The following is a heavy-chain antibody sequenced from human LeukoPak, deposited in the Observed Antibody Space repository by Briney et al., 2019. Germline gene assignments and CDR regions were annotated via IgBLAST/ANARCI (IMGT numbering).Heavy chain of an antibody. J-gene: IGHJ4*02. CDR1: GFTFSSYW. V-gene: IGHV3-7*01. CDR2: INQDGREK. Sequence: GGSLTLSCTVSGFTFSSYWMTWVRQVPGRGLQWVANINQDGREKYYMDSMKGRLNISKDNTENSVFLQLTSLRPEDTGIYFCAKGRDYGDFWGQGTLVAVSS. CDR3: AKGRDYGDF.